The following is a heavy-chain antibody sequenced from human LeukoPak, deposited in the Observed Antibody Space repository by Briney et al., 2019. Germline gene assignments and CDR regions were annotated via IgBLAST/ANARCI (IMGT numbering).Heavy chain of an antibody. V-gene: IGHV3-21*01. CDR1: RSTLSGYS. CDR3: ARDSVAGDGHNIPGY. J-gene: IGHJ4*02. D-gene: IGHD5-24*01. Sequence: PGGSLRLSCEASRSTLSGYSMNWVRQAPGKGLEWVSSITSSSNYIYYADSVKGRFTISRDNAKNSLYLQMNSLRAEDTAVYYCARDSVAGDGHNIPGYWGQGTLVTVSS. CDR2: ITSSSNYI.